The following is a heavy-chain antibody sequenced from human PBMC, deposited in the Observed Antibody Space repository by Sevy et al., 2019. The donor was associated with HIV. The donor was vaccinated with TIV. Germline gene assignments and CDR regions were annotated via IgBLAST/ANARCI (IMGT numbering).Heavy chain of an antibody. V-gene: IGHV1-2*02. D-gene: IGHD3-10*01. Sequence: ASVKVSCKASGYSFTGLYIHWMRQAPGQGLEWMGWINPNNGDAKYAQKYQGRVTMTRDTSATTTYMELTSLRSDDTAMYYCVRGYFGSGSYRFLYWGQGAPVTVSS. J-gene: IGHJ4*02. CDR2: INPNNGDA. CDR3: VRGYFGSGSYRFLY. CDR1: GYSFTGLY.